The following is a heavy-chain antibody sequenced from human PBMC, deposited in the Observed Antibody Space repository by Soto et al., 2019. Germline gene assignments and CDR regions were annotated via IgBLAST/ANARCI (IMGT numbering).Heavy chain of an antibody. J-gene: IGHJ5*02. V-gene: IGHV4-59*01. CDR1: GGSMSRYY. D-gene: IGHD1-1*01. CDR3: ARDLTISSTDGPLDP. CDR2: IHYTGST. Sequence: SENLSLTCTVSGGSMSRYYWTWIRQPPGQGLEWIGNIHYTGSTNYNPSIKSRVTILLGTSTSQFSLTVSSVTAADTAVYYCARDLTISSTDGPLDPWGHGTLVTVAS.